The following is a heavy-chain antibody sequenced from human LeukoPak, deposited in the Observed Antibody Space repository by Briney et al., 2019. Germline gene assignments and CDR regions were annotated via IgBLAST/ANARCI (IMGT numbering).Heavy chain of an antibody. J-gene: IGHJ4*02. V-gene: IGHV1-2*06. CDR2: INPNSGGT. Sequence: ASVKVPCKASGYTFTAYYIHWVRQAPGQGLEWMGRINPNSGGTNYAQKFQGRVTMTRDTSINTAYMELSRLRSDDTAVYYCARDDTYDSPGYWGQGTLVTVSS. D-gene: IGHD3-16*01. CDR1: GYTFTAYY. CDR3: ARDDTYDSPGY.